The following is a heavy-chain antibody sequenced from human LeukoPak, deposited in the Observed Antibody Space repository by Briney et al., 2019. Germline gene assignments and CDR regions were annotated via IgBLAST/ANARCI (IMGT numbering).Heavy chain of an antibody. CDR1: GFTFDDYA. Sequence: GRSLRLSCAASGFTFDDYAMHWVRQAPGKGLEWVSLISGDGGSTYYADSVRGRFTISRDNSKNSLYLQMNSLRTEDTALYYCAKPPPDPIYGLWSHFDYWGQGPLVTVSS. CDR3: AKPPPDPIYGLWSHFDY. D-gene: IGHD5-18*01. V-gene: IGHV3-43*02. J-gene: IGHJ4*02. CDR2: ISGDGGST.